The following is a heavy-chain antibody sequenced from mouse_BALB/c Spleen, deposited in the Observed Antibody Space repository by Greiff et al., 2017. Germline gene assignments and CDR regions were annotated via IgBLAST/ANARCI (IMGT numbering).Heavy chain of an antibody. CDR3: AREYYGLYLLAY. J-gene: IGHJ3*01. Sequence: EVKLVESGGGLVKPGGSLKLSCAASGFTFSDYYMYWVRQTPEKRLEWVATISDGGSYTYYPDSVKGRFTISRDNAKNNLYLQMSSLKSEDTAMYYCAREYYGLYLLAYWGQGTLVTVSA. CDR2: ISDGGSYT. CDR1: GFTFSDYY. V-gene: IGHV5-4*02. D-gene: IGHD1-2*01.